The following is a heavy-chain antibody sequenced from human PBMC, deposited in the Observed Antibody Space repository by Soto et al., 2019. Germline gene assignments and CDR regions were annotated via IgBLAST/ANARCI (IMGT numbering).Heavy chain of an antibody. CDR3: ARAGQGSSSVYDGMDV. CDR2: ISAYNGNT. Sequence: QVQLVQSGAEVKKPGASVKVSCKASGYTFTSYGISWVRQAPGQGLEWMGWISAYNGNTNYAQKLQGRVTMTTDTTTSTADMELRSLRSDDTAVYYCARAGQGSSSVYDGMDVWGQGTTVTVSS. V-gene: IGHV1-18*01. CDR1: GYTFTSYG. J-gene: IGHJ6*02. D-gene: IGHD6-6*01.